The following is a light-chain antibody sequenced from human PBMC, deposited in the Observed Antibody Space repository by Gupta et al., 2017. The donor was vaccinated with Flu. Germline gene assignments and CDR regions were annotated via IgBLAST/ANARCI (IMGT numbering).Light chain of an antibody. CDR2: GAS. Sequence: PGTLSLSPGERATLSCRASQSVSSNYLAWYQQKAGQAPRLLIFGASSRATAIPDRFSGSGSGXDFSLTXSTLEPEDSAVYYCQQYGRSPTFGXGTRLEIK. V-gene: IGKV3-20*01. CDR3: QQYGRSPT. J-gene: IGKJ5*01. CDR1: QSVSSNY.